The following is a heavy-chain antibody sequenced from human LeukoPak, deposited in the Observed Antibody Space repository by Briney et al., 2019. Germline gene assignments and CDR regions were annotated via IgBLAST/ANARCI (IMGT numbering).Heavy chain of an antibody. V-gene: IGHV3-30*01. CDR1: GFTFSSYA. CDR3: ARVYDSSGYYYGALDY. Sequence: GGSLRLSCAASGFTFSSYAMHWVRQAPGKGLEWVAVISYAGSNKYYADSVKGRFTISRDNSKNTLYLQMNSLRAEDTAVYYCARVYDSSGYYYGALDYWGQGTLVTVSS. J-gene: IGHJ4*02. CDR2: ISYAGSNK. D-gene: IGHD3-22*01.